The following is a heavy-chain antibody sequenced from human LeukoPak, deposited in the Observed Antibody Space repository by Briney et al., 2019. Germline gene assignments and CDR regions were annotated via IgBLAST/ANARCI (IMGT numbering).Heavy chain of an antibody. CDR3: ARVNGAQQLVDY. D-gene: IGHD6-13*01. CDR2: IYYSGST. Sequence: PSETLSHTCTVSGGSISSGGYYWSWIRQHPGKGLEWIGYIYYSGSTYYNPSLKSRVTISVDTSKNQFSLKLSSVTAADTAVYYCARVNGAQQLVDYWGQGTLVTVSS. V-gene: IGHV4-31*03. J-gene: IGHJ4*02. CDR1: GGSISSGGYY.